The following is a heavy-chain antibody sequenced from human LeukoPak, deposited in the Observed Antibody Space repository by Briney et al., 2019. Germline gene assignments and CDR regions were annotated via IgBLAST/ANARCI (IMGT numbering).Heavy chain of an antibody. CDR1: GFTFSSYA. CDR3: AKFPVVVPAALTPFFGY. CDR2: ISGHGGSS. D-gene: IGHD2-2*01. Sequence: PGGSLRLSCAASGFTFSSYAMAWVRQAPGKGLEWVSAISGHGGSSYFAESVKGRFTISRDTSKNTLYLQMNSLRAEDTAVYYCAKFPVVVPAALTPFFGYWGQGTLVTVSS. V-gene: IGHV3-23*01. J-gene: IGHJ4*02.